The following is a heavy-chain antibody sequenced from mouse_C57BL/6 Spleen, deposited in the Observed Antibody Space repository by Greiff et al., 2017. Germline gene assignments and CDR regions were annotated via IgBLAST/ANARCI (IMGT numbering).Heavy chain of an antibody. D-gene: IGHD3-2*02. CDR3: AKEEDSSGRFAY. CDR2: IWGDGST. J-gene: IGHJ3*01. Sequence: VQRLESGPGLVAPSQSLSITCTVSGFSLTSYGVSWVRQPPGKGLEWLGVIWGDGSTNNHSALISRLSISKDNTKNQVFLNLHSLQTDDPATYYCAKEEDSSGRFAYWGQGTLVTVSA. CDR1: GFSLTSYG. V-gene: IGHV2-3*01.